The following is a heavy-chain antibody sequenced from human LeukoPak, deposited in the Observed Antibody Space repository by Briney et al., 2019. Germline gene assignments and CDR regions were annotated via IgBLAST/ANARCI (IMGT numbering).Heavy chain of an antibody. J-gene: IGHJ4*02. CDR2: IYYSGST. CDR3: ATGIAVAGSGYFDY. V-gene: IGHV4-39*07. D-gene: IGHD6-19*01. CDR1: GGSISSSSYY. Sequence: PSETLSLTCTVSGGSISSSSYYWGWIRQPPGKGLEWIGSIYYSGSTYYNPSLKSRVTISVDTSKNQFSLKLSSVTAADTAVYYCATGIAVAGSGYFDYWGQGTLVTVSS.